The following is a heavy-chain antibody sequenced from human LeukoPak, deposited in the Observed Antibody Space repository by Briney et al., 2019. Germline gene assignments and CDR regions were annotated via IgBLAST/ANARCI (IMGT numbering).Heavy chain of an antibody. V-gene: IGHV1-2*02. J-gene: IGHJ4*02. CDR1: GFTFTDYY. Sequence: ASMKVSCKSSGFTFTDYYIHWVRQAPGQGLEWMGYIGPHSSATSSPQEFQGRVTMTRDTSMSTAYMELARLTSDDTAVYYCAREGNGLLSKDFDYWGQGTLVTVSS. D-gene: IGHD2/OR15-2a*01. CDR3: AREGNGLLSKDFDY. CDR2: IGPHSSAT.